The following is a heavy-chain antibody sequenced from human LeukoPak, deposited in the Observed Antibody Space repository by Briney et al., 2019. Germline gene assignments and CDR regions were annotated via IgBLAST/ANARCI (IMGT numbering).Heavy chain of an antibody. Sequence: PSETLSLTCTVSGGSISSYYWGWIRQPPGKGLEWIGSIYYSGSTYYNPSLKSRVTMSVDTSKNQFSLKLSSVTAADTAVYYCARDVNRGSSWAFDYWGQGTLVTVSS. J-gene: IGHJ4*02. V-gene: IGHV4-39*07. CDR2: IYYSGST. CDR3: ARDVNRGSSWAFDY. CDR1: GGSISSYY. D-gene: IGHD6-13*01.